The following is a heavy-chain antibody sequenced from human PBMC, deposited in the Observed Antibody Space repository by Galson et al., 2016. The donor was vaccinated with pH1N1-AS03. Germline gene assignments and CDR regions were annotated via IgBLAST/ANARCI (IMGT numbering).Heavy chain of an antibody. CDR3: ASRCSSTSCLYYYYGMDV. CDR1: GYTFTSYD. D-gene: IGHD2-2*01. V-gene: IGHV1-8*01. J-gene: IGHJ6*02. CDR2: MNPNSGNT. Sequence: SVKVSCKASGYTFTSYDINWVRQATGQGLEWMGWMNPNSGNTGYAQKFQGRVTMTRNTSISTAYMELGSLRSEDTAVYYCASRCSSTSCLYYYYGMDVWGQGTTVTVSS.